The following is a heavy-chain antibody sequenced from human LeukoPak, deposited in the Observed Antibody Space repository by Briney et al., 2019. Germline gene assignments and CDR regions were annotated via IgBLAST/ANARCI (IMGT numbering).Heavy chain of an antibody. CDR2: ISYDGSNK. V-gene: IGHV3-30*04. CDR1: GFTFSSYA. CDR3: ARERGYSGYVDY. Sequence: TGGSLRLSCAASGFTFSSYAMHWVRQAPGKGLEWVAVISYDGSNKYYADSVKGRFTISRDNSKNTLYLQMNSLRAEDTAVYYCARERGYSGYVDYWGQGTLVTVSS. J-gene: IGHJ4*02. D-gene: IGHD5-12*01.